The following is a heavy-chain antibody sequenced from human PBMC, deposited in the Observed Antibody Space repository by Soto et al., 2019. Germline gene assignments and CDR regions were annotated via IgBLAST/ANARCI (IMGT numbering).Heavy chain of an antibody. D-gene: IGHD6-6*01. CDR2: INGDGGTT. CDR3: ARVGGSSWH. V-gene: IGHV3-74*01. CDR1: GFTFSSYW. J-gene: IGHJ4*02. Sequence: EVQLVESGGGLVQHGGSLRLSCAASGFTFSSYWMHWVRQAPGKGLVWVSRINGDGGTTNYADSVKGRFTISRDNAKNTLFLQMNSLRVEDAAVYYCARVGGSSWHWGQGTLVTVSS.